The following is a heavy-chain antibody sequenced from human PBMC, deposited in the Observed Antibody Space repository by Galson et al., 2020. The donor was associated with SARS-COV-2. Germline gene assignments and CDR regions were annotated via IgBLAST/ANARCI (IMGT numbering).Heavy chain of an antibody. Sequence: GESLKNYCAGPGFLFKGYALRWVRQAPGKGLEWVSAISGSGDNTVSADSVKGRFTISRDKSKSVMYLQMNSLSAEDTAVYYCAKDRGDFWSGYYHLFDYWGQGTLVTVSS. CDR1: GFLFKGYA. CDR2: ISGSGDNT. J-gene: IGHJ4*02. V-gene: IGHV3-23*01. CDR3: AKDRGDFWSGYYHLFDY. D-gene: IGHD3-3*01.